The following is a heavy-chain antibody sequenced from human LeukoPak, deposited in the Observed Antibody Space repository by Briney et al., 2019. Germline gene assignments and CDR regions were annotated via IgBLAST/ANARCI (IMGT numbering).Heavy chain of an antibody. V-gene: IGHV4-59*01. CDR3: AREDSSSGTFDY. J-gene: IGHJ4*02. Sequence: PSETLSLTCTVSGGSISGYYWSWIRQPPGKGLEWIGYMYYSGSTNYNPSLKSRVTISIDTSKNQFSLKLSSVTAADTAVYYCAREDSSSGTFDYWGQGTLVTVSS. CDR1: GGSISGYY. D-gene: IGHD6-13*01. CDR2: MYYSGST.